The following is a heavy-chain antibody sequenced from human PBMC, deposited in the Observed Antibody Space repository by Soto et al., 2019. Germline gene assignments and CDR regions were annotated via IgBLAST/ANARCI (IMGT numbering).Heavy chain of an antibody. D-gene: IGHD3-10*01. V-gene: IGHV4-59*01. J-gene: IGHJ4*02. CDR1: GGSISSYY. Sequence: SETLSLTCTVPGGSISSYYWSWIRQPPGKGLEWIGYIYYSGSTNYNPSLKSRVTISVDTSKNQFSLKLSSVTAADTAVYYCARAPRGNYGYPSYFDYWGQGTLVTVSS. CDR2: IYYSGST. CDR3: ARAPRGNYGYPSYFDY.